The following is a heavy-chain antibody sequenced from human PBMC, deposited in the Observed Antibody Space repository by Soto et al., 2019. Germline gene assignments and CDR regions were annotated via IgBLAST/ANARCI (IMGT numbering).Heavy chain of an antibody. CDR1: VTSVSNYY. D-gene: IGHD5-18*01. CDR3: ARGGIQLSYAFDY. V-gene: IGHV4-4*07. Sequence: SETLFLTWSVSVTSVSNYYWSWVRQPAGKGLEHIGRIYTSGSTSYNPSLKSRVTMSMDTSQTQIYLNLTSVTAADTAVYYCARGGIQLSYAFDYWGQGTLVTVSS. J-gene: IGHJ4*02. CDR2: IYTSGST.